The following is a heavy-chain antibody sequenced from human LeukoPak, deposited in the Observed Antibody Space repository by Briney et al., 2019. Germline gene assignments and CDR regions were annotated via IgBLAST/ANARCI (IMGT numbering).Heavy chain of an antibody. V-gene: IGHV4-59*08. CDR2: IYYSGST. D-gene: IGHD3-22*01. Sequence: SETLSLTCTVSGGSISSYYWSWIRQPPGKGLGWIGYIYYSGSTNYNPSLKSRVTISVDTSKNQFSLKLSSVTAADTAVYYCARLSYWSGYYYGYYYGMDVWGQGTTVTVSS. CDR1: GGSISSYY. J-gene: IGHJ6*02. CDR3: ARLSYWSGYYYGYYYGMDV.